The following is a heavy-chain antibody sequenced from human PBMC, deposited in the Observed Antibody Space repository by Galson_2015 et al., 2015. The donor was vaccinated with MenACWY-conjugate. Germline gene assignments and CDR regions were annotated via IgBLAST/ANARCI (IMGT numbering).Heavy chain of an antibody. D-gene: IGHD5-18*01. CDR1: GFTFTGYE. J-gene: IGHJ6*03. Sequence: SLRLSCAASGFTFTGYEFNWVRQAPGKGLEWLSYISKSGSPIYYADSVKCRFTISRDNTKKSLFLQMNSLRAGDTGVYYCARVGTWIHQYFYYMDVWGKGTAVTASS. CDR2: ISKSGSPI. V-gene: IGHV3-48*03. CDR3: ARVGTWIHQYFYYMDV.